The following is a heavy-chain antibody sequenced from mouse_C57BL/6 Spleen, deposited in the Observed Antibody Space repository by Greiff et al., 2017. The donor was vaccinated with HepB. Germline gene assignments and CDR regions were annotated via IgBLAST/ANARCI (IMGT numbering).Heavy chain of an antibody. CDR1: GYAFSSYW. CDR3: ARGGAITTVVAPDY. D-gene: IGHD1-1*01. J-gene: IGHJ2*01. V-gene: IGHV1-80*01. CDR2: IYPGDGDT. Sequence: QVQLKESGAELVKPGASVKISCKASGYAFSSYWMNWVKQRPGKGLEWIGQIYPGDGDTNYNGKFKGKATLTADKSSSTAYMQLSSLTSEDSAVYCCARGGAITTVVAPDYWGQGATLTVSA.